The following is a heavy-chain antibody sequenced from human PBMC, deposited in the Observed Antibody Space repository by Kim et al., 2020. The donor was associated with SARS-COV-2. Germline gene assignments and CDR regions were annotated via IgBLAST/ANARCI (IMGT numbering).Heavy chain of an antibody. J-gene: IGHJ6*02. CDR2: IYYSGST. CDR1: GGASSSYY. V-gene: IGHV4-59*01. CDR3: ARDPSSSSTDYYYGMDV. D-gene: IGHD6-6*01. Sequence: SETLSLTCTVSGGASSSYYWSWIRQPPGKGLEWSGYIYYSGSTNYNPSLKSRVTISVDTSKNQFSLKLSSVTAADTAVYYCARDPSSSSTDYYYGMDVWGQGTTVTVSS.